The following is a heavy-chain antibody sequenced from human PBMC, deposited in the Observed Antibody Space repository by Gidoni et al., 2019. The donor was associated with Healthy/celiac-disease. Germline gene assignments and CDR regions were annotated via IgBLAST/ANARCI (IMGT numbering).Heavy chain of an antibody. CDR1: GFTFSSYE. D-gene: IGHD3-3*01. CDR2: ISSSGSTI. CDR3: ARGLPPIRFLEWGPKGAFDI. J-gene: IGHJ3*02. V-gene: IGHV3-48*03. Sequence: EVQLVESGGGLVQPGGSLRLSCAASGFTFSSYEMNWVRQAPGKGLEWVSYISSSGSTIYYADSVKGRFTISRDNAKNSLYLQMNSLRAEDTAVYYCARGLPPIRFLEWGPKGAFDIWGQGTMVTVSS.